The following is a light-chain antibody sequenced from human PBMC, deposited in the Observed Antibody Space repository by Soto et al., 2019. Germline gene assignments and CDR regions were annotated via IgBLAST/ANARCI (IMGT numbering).Light chain of an antibody. V-gene: IGLV2-14*03. CDR1: SSDIGGLYNY. CDR3: SAYTSGATHVV. J-gene: IGLJ2*01. CDR2: DVN. Sequence: ALTQPASVSGSPGQSITISCTGTSSDIGGLYNYVSWYQQHPGKAPKLLIYDVNDRPSGVSDRFSGSKSGNTASLTISGLQAEDEADYFCSAYTSGATHVVFGGGTKLTVL.